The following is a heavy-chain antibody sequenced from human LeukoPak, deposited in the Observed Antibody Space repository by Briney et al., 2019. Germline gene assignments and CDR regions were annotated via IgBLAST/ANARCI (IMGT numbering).Heavy chain of an antibody. V-gene: IGHV3-53*01. Sequence: GGSLRLSCAASGFTASSNYMSWVRQAPGKGLEWVSVIYSGGSTYYADSVKGRFTISRDNSKNTLYLQMNSLRAEDTAVYYCARDQSRYSSSSVYYGMDVWGQGTTVTVSS. CDR2: IYSGGST. CDR3: ARDQSRYSSSSVYYGMDV. J-gene: IGHJ6*02. D-gene: IGHD6-6*01. CDR1: GFTASSNY.